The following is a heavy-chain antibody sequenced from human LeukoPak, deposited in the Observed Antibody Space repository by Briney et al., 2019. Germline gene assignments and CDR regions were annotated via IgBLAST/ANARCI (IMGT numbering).Heavy chain of an antibody. CDR1: GYTFTGYY. V-gene: IGHV1-8*03. CDR3: ARGLWGDFWSGDYYYYYMDV. J-gene: IGHJ6*03. CDR2: MNPNNGNT. Sequence: ASVKVSCKASGYTFTGYYMHWVRQATGQGLEWMGWMNPNNGNTGYAQKFQGRVTITRNTSISTAYMELSSLRSEDTAVYYCARGLWGDFWSGDYYYYYMDVWGKGTAVTVSS. D-gene: IGHD3-3*01.